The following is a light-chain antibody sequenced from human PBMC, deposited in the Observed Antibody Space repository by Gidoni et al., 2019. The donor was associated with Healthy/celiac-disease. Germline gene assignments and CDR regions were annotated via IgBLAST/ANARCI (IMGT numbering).Light chain of an antibody. V-gene: IGKV4-1*01. CDR3: QHYYSTHT. CDR1: QSVLYSSNNKNY. Sequence: DIVMTQSPDSLAVSLGERATINCKSSQSVLYSSNNKNYLAWYQQKPGQPPKLLIYWASTRESGVPDRFSGSGSGTDFTLTISSLQAEDVAVYYCQHYYSTHTFGQGTKVEIK. J-gene: IGKJ1*01. CDR2: WAS.